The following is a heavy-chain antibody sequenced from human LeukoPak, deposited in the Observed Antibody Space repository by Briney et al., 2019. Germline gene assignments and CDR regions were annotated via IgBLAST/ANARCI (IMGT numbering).Heavy chain of an antibody. D-gene: IGHD3-9*01. Sequence: GGSLRLSCAASGFTFSDYYMSWIRQAPGKGLEWVSGISDSGGSTFYADSVKGRFTISRDNSKNILYLQMNSLRADDTAVYYCAKVSESNYDILTGYYTPYYFDYWGQGTLVTVSS. CDR2: ISDSGGST. CDR1: GFTFSDYY. CDR3: AKVSESNYDILTGYYTPYYFDY. V-gene: IGHV3-23*01. J-gene: IGHJ4*02.